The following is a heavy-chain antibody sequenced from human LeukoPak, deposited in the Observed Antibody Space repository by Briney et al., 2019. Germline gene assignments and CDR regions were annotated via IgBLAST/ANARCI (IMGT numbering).Heavy chain of an antibody. CDR2: IIPIFGTA. V-gene: IGHV1-69*01. D-gene: IGHD3-22*01. CDR3: ARDRRPYDSSGYYYFDY. J-gene: IGHJ4*02. CDR1: GGTFSSYA. Sequence: SVKVSCKASGGTFSSYAISWVRQAPGQGLEWMGGIIPIFGTANYAQMFQGRVTITADESTSTAYMELSSLRSEDTAVYYCARDRRPYDSSGYYYFDYWGQGTLVTVSS.